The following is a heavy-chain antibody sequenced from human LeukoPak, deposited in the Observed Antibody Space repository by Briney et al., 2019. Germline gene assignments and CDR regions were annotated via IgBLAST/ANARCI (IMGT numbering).Heavy chain of an antibody. J-gene: IGHJ4*02. CDR2: IYTSGST. D-gene: IGHD1-20*01. CDR1: GGSISSGSYY. CDR3: ARADRITGTDSDY. Sequence: TLSLTCTVSGGSISSGSYYWSWIRQPAGKGLEWIGRIYTSGSTNYNPSLKSRVTISVDTSKNQFSLKLSSVTAADTAVYYCARADRITGTDSDYWGQGTLVTVSS. V-gene: IGHV4-61*02.